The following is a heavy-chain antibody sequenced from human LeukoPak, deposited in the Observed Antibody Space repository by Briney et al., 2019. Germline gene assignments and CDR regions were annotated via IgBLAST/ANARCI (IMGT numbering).Heavy chain of an antibody. CDR3: AGYYDSSGKLGY. J-gene: IGHJ4*02. V-gene: IGHV1-69*06. CDR1: GGTFSSYA. D-gene: IGHD3-22*01. Sequence: SVKVSCKASGGTFSSYAISWVRQAPGQGLDWMGGIIPIFGTATYAQKFQSRVTITADKSTSTASMELSSLRSEDTAVYYCAGYYDSSGKLGYWGQGTLVTVSS. CDR2: IIPIFGTA.